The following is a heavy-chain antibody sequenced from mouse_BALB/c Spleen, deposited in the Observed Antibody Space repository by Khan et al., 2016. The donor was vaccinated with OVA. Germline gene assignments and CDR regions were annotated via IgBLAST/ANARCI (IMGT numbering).Heavy chain of an antibody. D-gene: IGHD1-1*01. CDR2: IYPGDGNT. J-gene: IGHJ2*01. CDR1: GYTFTGYW. V-gene: IGHV1-87*01. Sequence: QVQLQQSGTELARPGASVNLSCKASGYTFTGYWMQWVKQRPGQGLEWIGAIYPGDGNTRYTQKFKGKATLTAENSSNPDYMQLSSCASEDSAVYYCARGGITTGYFDYWGQGTTLTVSS. CDR3: ARGGITTGYFDY.